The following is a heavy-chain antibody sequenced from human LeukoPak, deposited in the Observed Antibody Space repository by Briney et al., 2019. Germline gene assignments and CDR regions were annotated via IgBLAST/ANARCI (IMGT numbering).Heavy chain of an antibody. J-gene: IGHJ4*02. Sequence: SDTLPRICAGDGGSFISYYGTEIRQPPGNGLDCTREINHSGSTYYHPSLKSRVTISLDTSMNQFSLKLSSVTASDTAVYYCARLIKKVVNIYGQSFDYWGQGTLVTVSS. V-gene: IGHV4-34*01. CDR2: INHSGST. CDR3: ARLIKKVVNIYGQSFDY. D-gene: IGHD5-18*01. CDR1: GGSFISYY.